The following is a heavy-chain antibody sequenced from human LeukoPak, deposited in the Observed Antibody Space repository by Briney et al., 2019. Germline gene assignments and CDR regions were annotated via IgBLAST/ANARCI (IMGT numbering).Heavy chain of an antibody. D-gene: IGHD3-16*01. V-gene: IGHV3-23*01. J-gene: IGHJ4*02. CDR3: AKDWTSHNGVYDCLDF. CDR1: GFSFDVHA. Sequence: GGSLRLSFAASGFSFDVHAMTWVRQSPGKGPEWGATIGGPAENFYADAVRGRFAISRETSRYTLYLQMHRLRAEDSALYYCAKDWTSHNGVYDCLDFWGQGTQVTVSS. CDR2: IGGPAEN.